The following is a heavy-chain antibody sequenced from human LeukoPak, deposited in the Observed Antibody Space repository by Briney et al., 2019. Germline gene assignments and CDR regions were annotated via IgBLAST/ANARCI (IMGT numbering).Heavy chain of an antibody. Sequence: VASVKVSRKASGYTFTSYAMHWVRQAPGQGLEWMGGIIPIFGTANYAQKFQGRVTITADESTSTAYMELSSLRSEDTAVYYCARTWIHKNWFDPWGQGTLVTVSS. V-gene: IGHV1-69*13. J-gene: IGHJ5*02. CDR1: GYTFTSYA. D-gene: IGHD5-12*01. CDR2: IIPIFGTA. CDR3: ARTWIHKNWFDP.